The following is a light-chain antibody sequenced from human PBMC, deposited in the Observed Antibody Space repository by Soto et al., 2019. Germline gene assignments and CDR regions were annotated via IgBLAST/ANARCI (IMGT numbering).Light chain of an antibody. Sequence: DIQMTQSPSTLSGSVGDRVTITCRASQTISSWLAWYQQKPGKAPKLLIYDASTLQSGVPSRFSGCGSGTEFTLTISSLQPEDFATYYCQQLKSYPQTFGQGTKVDIK. V-gene: IGKV1-5*01. CDR1: QTISSW. J-gene: IGKJ1*01. CDR3: QQLKSYPQT. CDR2: DAS.